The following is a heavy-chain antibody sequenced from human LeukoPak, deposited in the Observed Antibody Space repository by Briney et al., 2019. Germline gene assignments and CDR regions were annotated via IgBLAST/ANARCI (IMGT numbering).Heavy chain of an antibody. D-gene: IGHD1-26*01. J-gene: IGHJ4*02. CDR3: ARARVGATLLDY. Sequence: ASVKVSCKASGYTFTSYGISWVRQAPRQGLEWMGWISAYNGNTNYAQKLQGRVTMTTDTSTSTAYMELRSLRSDDTAVYYCARARVGATLLDYWGQGTLVTVSS. CDR1: GYTFTSYG. V-gene: IGHV1-18*01. CDR2: ISAYNGNT.